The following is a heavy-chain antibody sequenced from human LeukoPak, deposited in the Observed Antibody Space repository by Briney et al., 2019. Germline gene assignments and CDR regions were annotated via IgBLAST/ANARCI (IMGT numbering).Heavy chain of an antibody. V-gene: IGHV1-69*13. CDR3: ARGDCSSTSCYAGLLLGYFQH. D-gene: IGHD2-2*01. J-gene: IGHJ1*01. CDR1: GGTFSSYA. Sequence: SVKVSRKASGGTFSSYAISWVRQAPGQGLEWMGGIIPIFGTANYAQKFQGRVTITADESTSTAYMELSSLRSEDTAVYYCARGDCSSTSCYAGLLLGYFQHWGQGTLVTVSS. CDR2: IIPIFGTA.